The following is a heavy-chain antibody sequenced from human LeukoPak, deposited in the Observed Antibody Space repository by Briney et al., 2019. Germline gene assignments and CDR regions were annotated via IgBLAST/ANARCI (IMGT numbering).Heavy chain of an antibody. J-gene: IGHJ4*02. CDR3: AKQLGYCSDGSCYFPY. CDR1: GVTFSSHW. V-gene: IGHV3-23*01. CDR2: ISNNGGYT. D-gene: IGHD2-15*01. Sequence: GGSLRLSCVVSGVTFSSHWMSWVRQAPGKGLEWVSAISNNGGYTYYADSVQGRFTISRDNSKSTLCLQMNSLRAEDTAVYYCAKQLGYCSDGSCYFPYWGQGTLVTVSS.